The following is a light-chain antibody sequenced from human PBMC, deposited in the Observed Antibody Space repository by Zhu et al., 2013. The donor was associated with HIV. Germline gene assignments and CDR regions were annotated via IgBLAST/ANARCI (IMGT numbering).Light chain of an antibody. CDR3: MQAAHWPPTS. CDR2: KVS. V-gene: IGKV2-30*02. J-gene: IGKJ2*03. CDR1: RGLLHSNGNTY. Sequence: DIVMTQSPLSLPVTPGQPASISCRSSRGLLHSNGNTYLNWLQQRPGQSPRRLIYKVSNRDSGVPDRFSGSGSATGFTLKISRVEAEDVGVYYCMQAAHWPPTSFGQGTKLEIK.